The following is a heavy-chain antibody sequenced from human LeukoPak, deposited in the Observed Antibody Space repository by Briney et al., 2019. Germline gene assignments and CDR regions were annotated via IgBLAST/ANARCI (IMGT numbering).Heavy chain of an antibody. D-gene: IGHD3-22*01. V-gene: IGHV3-48*03. CDR2: ISSSGSAI. Sequence: GGSLRLSCAASGFTFSSYEMNWVRQAPGKGLEWLSYISSSGSAIYYADSVKGRFTTSRDNAKNSLYLQMNSLRAEDTAVYYCAKGGYFYDSSDAYWGQGTLVTVSS. CDR3: AKGGYFYDSSDAY. J-gene: IGHJ4*02. CDR1: GFTFSSYE.